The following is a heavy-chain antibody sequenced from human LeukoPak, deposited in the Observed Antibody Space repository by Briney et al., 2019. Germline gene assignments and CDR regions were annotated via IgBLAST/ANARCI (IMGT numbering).Heavy chain of an antibody. CDR1: GGSISNYY. CDR2: IHYSGST. V-gene: IGHV4-59*01. D-gene: IGHD6-13*01. CDR3: ARGVSSSWYEYDY. Sequence: SETLSLTCTVSGGSISNYYWSWIRQPPGKGLEWIGYIHYSGSTNYNPSLKSRVTISVDTSKNQFSLKLSSVTAADTAVYYCARGVSSSWYEYDYWGQGTLVTVSS. J-gene: IGHJ4*02.